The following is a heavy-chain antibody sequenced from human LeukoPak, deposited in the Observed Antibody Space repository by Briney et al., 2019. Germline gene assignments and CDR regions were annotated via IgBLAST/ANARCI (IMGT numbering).Heavy chain of an antibody. J-gene: IGHJ4*02. D-gene: IGHD3-9*01. Sequence: MXXMNAKSGNTGYAQKFQGRVTMTRNTSIRTAYMELSSLRSENTAVYYCARGARQDLRYFDWLGPDYWGQGTLVTVSS. V-gene: IGHV1-8*01. CDR2: MNAKSGNT. CDR3: ARGARQDLRYFDWLGPDY.